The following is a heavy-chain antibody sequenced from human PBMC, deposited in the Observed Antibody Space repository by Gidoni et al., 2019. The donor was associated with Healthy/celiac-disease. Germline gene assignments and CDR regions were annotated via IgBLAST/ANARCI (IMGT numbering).Heavy chain of an antibody. CDR1: GYTFTGYY. D-gene: IGHD6-13*01. Sequence: QVQLVQSGAEVKKPGASVKVSCKASGYTFTGYYMHWVRQAPGQGLEWMGWINPNRGGTNYAQKFQGWVTMTRDTSISTAYMELSRLRSDDTAVYYCARDRATIAAAGDDAFDIWGQGTMVTVSS. J-gene: IGHJ3*02. CDR2: INPNRGGT. V-gene: IGHV1-2*04. CDR3: ARDRATIAAAGDDAFDI.